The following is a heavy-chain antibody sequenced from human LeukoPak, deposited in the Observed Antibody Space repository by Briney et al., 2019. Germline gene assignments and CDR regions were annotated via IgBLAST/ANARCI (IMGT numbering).Heavy chain of an antibody. V-gene: IGHV3-43*02. CDR3: AKGGQTIYYYAMDV. D-gene: IGHD4/OR15-4a*01. J-gene: IGHJ6*02. CDR2: ISGDGDST. CDR1: GLTFDVYA. Sequence: GRCLRLSCAPSGLTFDVYAMHWVRQGPREGLGWVSLISGDGDSTYYADSVKGRFNISRDNSKNSLYLQMNSLRTEDTALYYCAKGGQTIYYYAMDVWGQGTTVTVSS.